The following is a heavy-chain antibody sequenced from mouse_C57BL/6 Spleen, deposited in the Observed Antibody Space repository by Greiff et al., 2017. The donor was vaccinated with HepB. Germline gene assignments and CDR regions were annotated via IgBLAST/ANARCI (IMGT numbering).Heavy chain of an antibody. J-gene: IGHJ3*01. CDR3: TPVGYGAY. CDR2: IDPENGDT. D-gene: IGHD2-2*01. V-gene: IGHV14-4*01. Sequence: EVQLQQSGAELVRPGASVKLSCTASGFNIKDDYMHWVKQRPEQGLEWIGWIDPENGDTEYASKFQGKATITADTSSNTAYLQSSSLTSEDTAVYYCTPVGYGAYWGQGTLVTVSA. CDR1: GFNIKDDY.